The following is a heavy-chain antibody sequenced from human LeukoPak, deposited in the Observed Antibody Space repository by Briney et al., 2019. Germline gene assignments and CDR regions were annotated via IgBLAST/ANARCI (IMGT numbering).Heavy chain of an antibody. D-gene: IGHD3-10*01. CDR2: IWYDGSNK. CDR1: GFTFSSYG. Sequence: GGSLRLSCAASGFTFSSYGMHWVHQAPGKGLEWVAVIWYDGSNKYYADSVKGRFTISRDDSKSTLFLQMNSLRAEDTAVYYCAKAFFSGSGGNHKYFGSWGQGTLVTVSS. V-gene: IGHV3-33*06. J-gene: IGHJ4*02. CDR3: AKAFFSGSGGNHKYFGS.